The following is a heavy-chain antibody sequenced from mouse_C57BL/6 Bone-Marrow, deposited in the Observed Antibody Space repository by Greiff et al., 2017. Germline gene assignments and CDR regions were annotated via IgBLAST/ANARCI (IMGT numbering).Heavy chain of an antibody. CDR1: GFNIKDYY. Sequence: ESGAELVRPGASVKLSCTASGFNIKDYYMHWVKQRPEQGLGWIGRIDPEDGDTEYAPKFQGKATLTADTSSNTAYLQHSSLTSEDTAVYYCTSYYGSSPYWYFDDWGTGTTVTVSS. CDR2: IDPEDGDT. V-gene: IGHV14-1*01. CDR3: TSYYGSSPYWYFDD. D-gene: IGHD1-1*01. J-gene: IGHJ1*03.